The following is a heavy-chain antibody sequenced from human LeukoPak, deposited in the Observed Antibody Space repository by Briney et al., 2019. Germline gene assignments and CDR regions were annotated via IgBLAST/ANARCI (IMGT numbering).Heavy chain of an antibody. V-gene: IGHV4-4*07. Sequence: SETLSLTCTVSGGSISGSISGTYWSWVRQPAGKGLEWIGRIHSSGSTKYNPSLKSRVTMSVDTSKNQLFLRLTSVTAADTALDYGARGSQNYYSPFDNWGEGTLVTVSS. CDR1: GGSISGSISGTY. CDR3: ARGSQNYYSPFDN. D-gene: IGHD3-22*01. J-gene: IGHJ4*02. CDR2: IHSSGST.